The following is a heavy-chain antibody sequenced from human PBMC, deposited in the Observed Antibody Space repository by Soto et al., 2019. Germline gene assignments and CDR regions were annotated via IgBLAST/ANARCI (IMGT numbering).Heavy chain of an antibody. Sequence: SGPTLVNPTQTLTLTCTFAGFSLTTTGVGVGWIRQPPGKALEWLALIYWDDDKRYNPSLKSRLSITKDTSKNQVVLTMTNMDPVDTATYFCAHRSRDCIVSSCYRWFDPWGQGPLVTVSS. J-gene: IGHJ5*02. CDR1: GFSLTTTGVG. CDR3: AHRSRDCIVSSCYRWFDP. V-gene: IGHV2-5*02. CDR2: IYWDDDK. D-gene: IGHD3-22*01.